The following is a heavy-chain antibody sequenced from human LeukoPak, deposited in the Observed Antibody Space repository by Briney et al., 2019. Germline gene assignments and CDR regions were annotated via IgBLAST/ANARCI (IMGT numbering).Heavy chain of an antibody. J-gene: IGHJ4*02. CDR3: ARSQQWPAPRGLEY. V-gene: IGHV3-48*03. D-gene: IGHD6-19*01. CDR1: GFTFSNYE. Sequence: GGSLRLSCAASGFTFSNYEMNWVRQAPGKGLEWVSNISDSGTTIYYADSVKGRFTISRDNAKNSLHLQMNSLRAEDTAVYYCARSQQWPAPRGLEYWGQGTLVTVSS. CDR2: ISDSGTTI.